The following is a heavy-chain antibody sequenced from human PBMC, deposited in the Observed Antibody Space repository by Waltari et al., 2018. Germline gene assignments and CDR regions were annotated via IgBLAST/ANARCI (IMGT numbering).Heavy chain of an antibody. CDR2: NNHSGST. J-gene: IGHJ3*02. Sequence: QVQLQQWGAGLLKPSETLSLTCAVYGGSFSGYYWSWIRQPPGKGLEWMGENNHSGSTNYNPSLKSRVTISVDTSKNQFSLKRSSVTAADTAVYYCARGPRYRGAFDIWGQGTMVTVSS. D-gene: IGHD3-10*01. CDR3: ARGPRYRGAFDI. CDR1: GGSFSGYY. V-gene: IGHV4-34*01.